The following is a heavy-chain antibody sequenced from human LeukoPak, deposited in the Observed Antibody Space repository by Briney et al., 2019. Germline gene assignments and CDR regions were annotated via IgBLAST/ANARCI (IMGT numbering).Heavy chain of an antibody. D-gene: IGHD3-3*01. V-gene: IGHV3-30-3*01. CDR2: ISYDGSNK. CDR1: GFTFSSYA. CDR3: ARAALYDFWSGYWNGMDV. Sequence: GGSLRLSCAASGFTFSSYAMHWVRQAPGKGLEWVAVISYDGSNKYYAASVKGRFTISRGNSKNTLYLQMNSLRAEDTAVYYCARAALYDFWSGYWNGMDVWGQGTTVTVSS. J-gene: IGHJ6*02.